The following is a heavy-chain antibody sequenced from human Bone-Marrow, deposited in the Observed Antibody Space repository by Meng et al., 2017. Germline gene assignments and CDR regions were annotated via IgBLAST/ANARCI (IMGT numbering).Heavy chain of an antibody. CDR1: GGSISSSSYY. Sequence: QLQLQESGPGLVKPSETLSLTCTVSGGSISSSSYYWGWIRQPPGKGLEWIGSFYYSGSTFPNPSLKNRVTISVDTSKNQFSLKLSSVTAADTAVYYCARGGYCSGGSCNWGQGTLVTVSS. J-gene: IGHJ4*02. CDR3: ARGGYCSGGSCN. V-gene: IGHV4-39*07. D-gene: IGHD2-15*01. CDR2: FYYSGST.